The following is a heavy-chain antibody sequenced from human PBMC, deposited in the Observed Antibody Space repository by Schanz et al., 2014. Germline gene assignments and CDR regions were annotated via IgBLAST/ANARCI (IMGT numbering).Heavy chain of an antibody. D-gene: IGHD2-2*01. CDR1: GFTFSNYD. J-gene: IGHJ4*02. V-gene: IGHV3-13*05. Sequence: EVQLVESGGGLVQPGGSLRLSCAASGFTFSNYDMHWVRQAIGKGLEWVSGIGPASDPYYAGSVKGRFTISRENGKNSFXXXMNSLRAGDTAVXXXXRGRRGDCRRTSCTYYFDYWGQGTLVTVSS. CDR2: IGPASDP. CDR3: XRGRRGDCRRTSCTYYFDY.